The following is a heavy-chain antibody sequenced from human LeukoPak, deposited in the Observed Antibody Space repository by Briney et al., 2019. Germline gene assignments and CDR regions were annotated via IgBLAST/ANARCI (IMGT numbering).Heavy chain of an antibody. J-gene: IGHJ4*02. D-gene: IGHD1-26*01. Sequence: SETLSLTCTVSGVSISTYYWNWIRQPPGKGLEWIGYIYFSGSINYNRSLKSRVTISVDTSKNQFSLRLNSVTAADTAVYYCARGTGSYFTPYYFDYWGQGTLVPVSS. CDR3: ARGTGSYFTPYYFDY. CDR2: IYFSGSI. CDR1: GVSISTYY. V-gene: IGHV4-59*01.